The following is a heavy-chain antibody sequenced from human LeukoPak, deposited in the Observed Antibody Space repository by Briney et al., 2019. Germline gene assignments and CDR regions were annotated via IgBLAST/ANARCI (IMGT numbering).Heavy chain of an antibody. CDR2: INHSGST. D-gene: IGHD6-6*01. V-gene: IGHV4-34*01. CDR1: GVSFSGYY. Sequence: SETLSPTCAVYGVSFSGYYWSWIRQPPGKGLEWIGEINHSGSTNYNPSLKSRVTISVDTSKNQFSLKLSSVTAADTAVYYCASDSSSGAPGYWGQGTLVTVSS. CDR3: ASDSSSGAPGY. J-gene: IGHJ4*02.